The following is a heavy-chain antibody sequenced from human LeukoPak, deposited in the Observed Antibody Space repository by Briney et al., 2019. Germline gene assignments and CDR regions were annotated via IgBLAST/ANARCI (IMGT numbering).Heavy chain of an antibody. CDR1: GGTFSGYA. CDR2: IIPIFGTA. Sequence: GASVKVSCKASGGTFSGYAISWVRQAPGQGLEWMGGIIPIFGTANYAQKFQGRVTITADESTSTAYMELSSLRSEDTAVYYCAGVKGVVGATSYYFDYWGQGTLVTVSS. V-gene: IGHV1-69*01. J-gene: IGHJ4*02. CDR3: AGVKGVVGATSYYFDY. D-gene: IGHD1-26*01.